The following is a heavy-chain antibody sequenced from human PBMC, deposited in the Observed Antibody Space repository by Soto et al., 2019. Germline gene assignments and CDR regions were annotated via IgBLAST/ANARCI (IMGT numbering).Heavy chain of an antibody. J-gene: IGHJ4*02. D-gene: IGHD2-15*01. Sequence: GGSLRLSCAASGFTFSSYGMHWVRQAPGKGLEWVAVISYDGSNKYYADSVKGRFTISRDNSKNTLYLQMNSLRAEDTAVYYCAKVHCSGGSCPRRHFDYWGQGTLVTVSS. CDR1: GFTFSSYG. CDR2: ISYDGSNK. CDR3: AKVHCSGGSCPRRHFDY. V-gene: IGHV3-30*18.